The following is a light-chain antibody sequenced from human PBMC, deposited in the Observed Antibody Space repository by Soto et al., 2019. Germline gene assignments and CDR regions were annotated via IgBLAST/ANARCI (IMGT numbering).Light chain of an antibody. Sequence: EIVMTQSPATLSVSPGERATLSCRAGESISNNLAWYQQKPGQAPRLLIYGAATGAAGIPARFSGRGSGTEFTLTISSLQSEDFGVYYCQQYNNWPGTFGQGTKVDIK. J-gene: IGKJ1*01. CDR1: ESISNN. CDR3: QQYNNWPGT. CDR2: GAA. V-gene: IGKV3-15*01.